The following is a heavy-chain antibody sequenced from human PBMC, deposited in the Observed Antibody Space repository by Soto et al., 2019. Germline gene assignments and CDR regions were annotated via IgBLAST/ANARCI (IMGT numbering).Heavy chain of an antibody. CDR1: GFTFSSYA. D-gene: IGHD6-19*01. V-gene: IGHV3-23*01. CDR2: ISASGVST. Sequence: GGSLRLSCASSGFTFSSYAMSLVRQAPGKGLEWVSGISASGVSTYYADSVKGRFTISRDNSENTLYLQMNSLRAEDTALYYCAKDRKTGSGWYWDYWGQGTLVTVSS. CDR3: AKDRKTGSGWYWDY. J-gene: IGHJ4*02.